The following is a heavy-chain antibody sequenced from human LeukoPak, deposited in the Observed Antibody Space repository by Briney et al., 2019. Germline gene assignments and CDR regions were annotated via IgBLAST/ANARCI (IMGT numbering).Heavy chain of an antibody. CDR1: GFNFSSYG. D-gene: IGHD6-13*01. V-gene: IGHV3-33*01. CDR3: ARDILPAVGPRAPDY. J-gene: IGHJ4*02. CDR2: IWYDGSNK. Sequence: PGGSLRLSCAASGFNFSSYGMHWVRQAPGKGLEWVAVIWYDGSNKYYADSVTGRFTISRDNSKNTLYLQMNSLRAEDTAVYYCARDILPAVGPRAPDYWGQGTLATVSS.